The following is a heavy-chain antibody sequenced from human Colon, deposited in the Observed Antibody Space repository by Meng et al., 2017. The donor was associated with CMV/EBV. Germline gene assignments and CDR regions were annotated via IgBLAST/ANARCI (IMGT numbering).Heavy chain of an antibody. D-gene: IGHD3-10*01. Sequence: SGFTVNSYCVHWVRQSPGKGLEWVSGISASGGSTYYADSVKGRFTISRDNSKNTLYLQISSLRGEDMAVYYCAKAKSNTGGYFFDCWGQGILVTVSS. J-gene: IGHJ4*02. CDR1: GFTVNSYC. CDR3: AKAKSNTGGYFFDC. V-gene: IGHV3-23*01. CDR2: ISASGGST.